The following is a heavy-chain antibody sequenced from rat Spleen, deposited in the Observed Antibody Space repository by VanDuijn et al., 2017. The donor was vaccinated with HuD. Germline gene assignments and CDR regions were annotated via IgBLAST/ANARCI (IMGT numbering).Heavy chain of an antibody. CDR3: ARHGYPGILDY. V-gene: IGHV5-7*01. D-gene: IGHD1-4*01. Sequence: EVQLVETGGGLVRPGRSMKLSCAALGFTFSNYYMAWVRQAPTKGLEWVATISYDGSSTYYRDSVKGRFTISRDNAKSTLYLQMDSLRSEDTATYYCARHGYPGILDYWGQGVMVTVSS. CDR1: GFTFSNYY. J-gene: IGHJ2*01. CDR2: ISYDGSST.